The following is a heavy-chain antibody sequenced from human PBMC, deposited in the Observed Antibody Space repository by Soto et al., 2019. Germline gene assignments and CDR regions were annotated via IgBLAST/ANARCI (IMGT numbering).Heavy chain of an antibody. V-gene: IGHV4-34*01. CDR2: INESGST. Sequence: QVQLQQWSAGLVKPSETLSLSCAVYGQSFSGHSWAWIRQPPGKGLEWIGEINESGSTYYNPSLKSRVTISTDTSKNQFSLKLSSVSAAATAAYFCARGSGIVALPGELEDVKYDYWGQGTLVNVSS. CDR1: GQSFSGHS. J-gene: IGHJ4*02. CDR3: ARGSGIVALPGELEDVKYDY. D-gene: IGHD1-1*01.